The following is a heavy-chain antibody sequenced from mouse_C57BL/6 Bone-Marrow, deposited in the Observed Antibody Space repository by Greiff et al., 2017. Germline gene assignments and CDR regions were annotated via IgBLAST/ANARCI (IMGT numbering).Heavy chain of an antibody. CDR3: ARCAMDY. CDR1: GYSFTGYY. CDR2: INPSTGGT. V-gene: IGHV1-42*01. Sequence: VQLQQSGPELVKPGASVKISCKASGYSFTGYYMNWVKQSPEKSLEWIGEINPSTGGTTYNQKFKAKATLTVDKSSSTAYMQLKSLTSEDSAVYYCARCAMDYWGQGTSVTVSS. J-gene: IGHJ4*01.